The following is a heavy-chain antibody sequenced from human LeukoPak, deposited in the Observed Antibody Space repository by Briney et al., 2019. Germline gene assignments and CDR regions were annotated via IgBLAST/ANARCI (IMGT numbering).Heavy chain of an antibody. V-gene: IGHV4-39*07. D-gene: IGHD3-10*01. CDR2: VYYSGST. CDR1: DVSISSSSYY. Sequence: PSETLSLTCTVSDVSISSSSYYWGWIRQPPGKGLEWIGSVYYSGSTYYNPSLKSRVTISVDTSKNQFSLKLSSATAADTAVYYCARDLLVRGVIMGYYFDYWGQGTLVTVSS. CDR3: ARDLLVRGVIMGYYFDY. J-gene: IGHJ4*02.